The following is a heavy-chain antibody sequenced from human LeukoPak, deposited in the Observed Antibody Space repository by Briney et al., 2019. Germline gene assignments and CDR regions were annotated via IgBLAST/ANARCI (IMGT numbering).Heavy chain of an antibody. CDR1: GGSISSYY. Sequence: SETLSLTCTVSGGSISSYYWSWIRQPPGKGLEWIGYIYYSGSTNYNPSLKSRVTISVDTSKNQFSLKLSSVTAADTAVYYCASGFLSSSKFDYWGQGTLVTVSS. D-gene: IGHD2-2*01. V-gene: IGHV4-59*12. CDR3: ASGFLSSSKFDY. J-gene: IGHJ4*02. CDR2: IYYSGST.